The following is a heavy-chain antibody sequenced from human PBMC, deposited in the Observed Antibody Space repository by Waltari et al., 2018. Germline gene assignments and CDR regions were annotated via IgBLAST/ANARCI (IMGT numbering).Heavy chain of an antibody. J-gene: IGHJ4*02. D-gene: IGHD3-3*01. CDR2: IDYSGNT. Sequence: QLQLQESGPGLVKPSETLSLTCTVSGGSISSSSYYWGWIRQPPGKGLEWIGSIDYSGNTSHSPSSKMRVTIAVDTSKNQFSLKLSVVTARDTAVYYCARHNPPPYPYYDFWSGLDYWGQGTLVTVSS. CDR3: ARHNPPPYPYYDFWSGLDY. V-gene: IGHV4-39*01. CDR1: GGSISSSSYY.